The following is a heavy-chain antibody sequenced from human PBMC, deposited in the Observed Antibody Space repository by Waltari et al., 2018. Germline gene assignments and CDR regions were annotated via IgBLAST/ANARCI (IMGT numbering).Heavy chain of an antibody. J-gene: IGHJ5*02. CDR1: GGSISSYY. D-gene: IGHD2-2*01. CDR3: ARDRDSIVVVPAATNWFDP. CDR2: IYTSGST. Sequence: QVQLQESGPGLVKPSETLSLTCTVSGGSISSYYWSWIRQPAGKGLEWIGRIYTSGSTNYNPALKSRVTMSVDTSKNQFSLKLSSVTAADTAVYYCARDRDSIVVVPAATNWFDPWGQGTLVTVSS. V-gene: IGHV4-4*07.